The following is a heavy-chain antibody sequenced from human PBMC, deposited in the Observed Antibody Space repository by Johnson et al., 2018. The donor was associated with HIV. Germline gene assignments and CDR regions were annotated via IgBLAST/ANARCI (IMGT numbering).Heavy chain of an antibody. J-gene: IGHJ3*01. Sequence: QVQLLESGGGLVQPGGSLRLSCVASAFTFSGYVMHWVRQAPGKGLEWVAFIQYDGSNKYYADSVKGRFTISRDNSKNTLYLQMNSLRAEDTAMYYGAKVVAAYYNFWSGDHPDAFDVWGQGTMVTVSS. CDR2: IQYDGSNK. CDR1: AFTFSGYV. CDR3: AKVVAAYYNFWSGDHPDAFDV. D-gene: IGHD3-3*01. V-gene: IGHV3-30*02.